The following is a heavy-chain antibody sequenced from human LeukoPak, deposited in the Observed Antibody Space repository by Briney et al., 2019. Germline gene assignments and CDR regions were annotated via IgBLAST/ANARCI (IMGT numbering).Heavy chain of an antibody. Sequence: GASVKVSCKASGYTFTSYGISWVRQAPGQGLEWMGWINPNSGGTNYAQKFQGRVTMTRDTSISTAYMELSRLRSDDTAVYYCARVRPGVWSGYYTHDYWGQGTLVTVSS. V-gene: IGHV1-2*02. CDR1: GYTFTSYG. CDR3: ARVRPGVWSGYYTHDY. J-gene: IGHJ4*02. CDR2: INPNSGGT. D-gene: IGHD3-3*01.